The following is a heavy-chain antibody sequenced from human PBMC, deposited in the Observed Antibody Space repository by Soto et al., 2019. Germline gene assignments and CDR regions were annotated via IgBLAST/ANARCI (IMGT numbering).Heavy chain of an antibody. Sequence: QAQLVESGGGVVQPGRSLRLSCAASGFTFSSYGMHWVRQAPGKGLEWVAIIWYDGSNKYYADSVKGRFTLSRDSSKNTRYLQMNSLRAADTAVYYCARVGSSWSFDYWGQGSLVTVSS. V-gene: IGHV3-33*01. CDR1: GFTFSSYG. CDR2: IWYDGSNK. D-gene: IGHD6-13*01. CDR3: ARVGSSWSFDY. J-gene: IGHJ4*02.